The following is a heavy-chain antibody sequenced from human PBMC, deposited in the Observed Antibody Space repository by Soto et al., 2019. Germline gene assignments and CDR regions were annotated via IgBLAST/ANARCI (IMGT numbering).Heavy chain of an antibody. Sequence: QMQLQASGPGLVKPSETLSLTCTVSGGSIRSYFWSWIRQAPGKKLEWLGYVYHNGNTNYNPSLRGRPTLSVDTSNNGLSLNLKSVTAADAAVYYCAVPGPAGLWGRGTLVTVAS. CDR2: VYHNGNT. J-gene: IGHJ2*01. CDR3: AVPGPAGL. V-gene: IGHV4-59*01. D-gene: IGHD7-27*01. CDR1: GGSIRSYF.